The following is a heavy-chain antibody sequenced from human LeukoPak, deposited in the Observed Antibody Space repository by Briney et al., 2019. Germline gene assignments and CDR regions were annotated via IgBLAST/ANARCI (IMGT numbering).Heavy chain of an antibody. D-gene: IGHD2-2*01. CDR1: GFTFSSYG. CDR2: MSYDGSNK. V-gene: IGHV3-30*03. J-gene: IGHJ3*02. CDR3: ARAGRLGYCSSTSCYAGGVFDI. Sequence: PGRSLRLSCAVSGFTFSSYGMHWVRQAPGKGLEWVAVMSYDGSNKYYADSVKGRFTISRDNSKNTLYLQMNSLRAEDTAVYYCARAGRLGYCSSTSCYAGGVFDIWGQGTMVTVSS.